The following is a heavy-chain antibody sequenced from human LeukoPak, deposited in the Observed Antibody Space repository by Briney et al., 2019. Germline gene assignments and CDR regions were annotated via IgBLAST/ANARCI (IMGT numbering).Heavy chain of an antibody. D-gene: IGHD3-3*01. CDR1: GFTFRSYW. Sequence: GGSLRLSCAASGFTFRSYWMNWVRQAPGKGLEWAANIKQDGNEKYYVDSVKGRFTISGDNAKNSLYLQMNSLRVEDTAVYYCAKPITVSGATDGFDIWGQGTMVTVSS. V-gene: IGHV3-7*01. J-gene: IGHJ3*02. CDR2: IKQDGNEK. CDR3: AKPITVSGATDGFDI.